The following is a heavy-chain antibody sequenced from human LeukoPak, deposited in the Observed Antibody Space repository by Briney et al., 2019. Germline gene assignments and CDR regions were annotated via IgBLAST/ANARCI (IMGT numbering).Heavy chain of an antibody. CDR3: ARDIVVVPAATDLHFDY. Sequence: ASVKVSCKASGYTLTSYGISWVRQAPGQGLEWMGWISAYNGNTNYAQKLQGRVTMTTDTSTSTAYMELRSLRSDDTAVYYCARDIVVVPAATDLHFDYWGQGTLVTVSS. CDR2: ISAYNGNT. J-gene: IGHJ4*02. V-gene: IGHV1-18*01. D-gene: IGHD2-2*01. CDR1: GYTLTSYG.